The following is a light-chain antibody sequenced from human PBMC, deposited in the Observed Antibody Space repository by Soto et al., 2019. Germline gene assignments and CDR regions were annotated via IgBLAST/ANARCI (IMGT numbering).Light chain of an antibody. V-gene: IGKV3-15*01. CDR3: QQYNNWPPIT. CDR2: GAS. CDR1: YSVSSN. J-gene: IGKJ5*01. Sequence: EIVMTQSPATLSVSXGERATLCCRGRYSVSSNLALYHQKPGKAXRLIIXGASTRATGIQARLSGSGSGKEFTLNISSLQSEDFAVYYCQQYNNWPPITFGQGTRLEIK.